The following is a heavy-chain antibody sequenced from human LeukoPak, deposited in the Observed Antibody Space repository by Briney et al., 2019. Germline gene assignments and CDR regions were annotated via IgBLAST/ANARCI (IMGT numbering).Heavy chain of an antibody. CDR3: ARGIRDIVVVPAANPFDY. CDR2: INHSGST. V-gene: IGHV4-34*01. D-gene: IGHD2-2*01. Sequence: PSETLSLTCAVYGGSFSGYYWSWIRQPPGKGLEWIGEINHSGSTNYNPSLKSRVTISVDTSKNQFPLKLSSVTAADTAVYYCARGIRDIVVVPAANPFDYWGQGTLVTVSS. J-gene: IGHJ4*02. CDR1: GGSFSGYY.